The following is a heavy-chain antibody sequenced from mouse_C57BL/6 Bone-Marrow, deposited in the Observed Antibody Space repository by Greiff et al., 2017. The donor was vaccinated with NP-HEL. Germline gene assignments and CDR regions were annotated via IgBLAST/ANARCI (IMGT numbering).Heavy chain of an antibody. J-gene: IGHJ3*01. Sequence: EVMLVESGGGLVQPGGSLKLSCAASGFTFSDYYMYWVRQTPEKRLEWVAYISNGGGSTYYTDTVKGQFTISRDNAKNTLYLQMSRLKSEDTAMYYCSRHGGPWFAYWGQGTLVTVSA. CDR3: SRHGGPWFAY. CDR1: GFTFSDYY. V-gene: IGHV5-12*01. CDR2: ISNGGGST. D-gene: IGHD3-3*01.